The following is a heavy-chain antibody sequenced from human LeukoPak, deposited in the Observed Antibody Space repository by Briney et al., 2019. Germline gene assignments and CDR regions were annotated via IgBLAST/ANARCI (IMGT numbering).Heavy chain of an antibody. J-gene: IGHJ6*02. CDR2: ISWRSGSI. CDR3: ARTTDIPYYYYGMDV. Sequence: GGSLRLSCTASGFISDDYAMHWVRQAPGKGLEWVSGISWRSGSIEYADSVEGRFTISRDNAKNSLYLQMNSLRAEDTAVYYCARTTDIPYYYYGMDVWGQGTTVTVSS. V-gene: IGHV3-9*02. D-gene: IGHD3-9*01. CDR1: GFISDDYA.